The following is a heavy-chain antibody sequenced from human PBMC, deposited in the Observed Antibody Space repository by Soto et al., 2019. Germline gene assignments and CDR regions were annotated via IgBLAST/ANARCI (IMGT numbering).Heavy chain of an antibody. V-gene: IGHV4-34*01. Sequence: PSETLRLTWAVYGGSFSGYYWSWIRQPPGKGLEWIGEINHSGSTNYNPSLKSRVTISVDTSKNQFSLKLSSVTAADTAVYYCARGFDEGWIGYFLRVTVCTFDYWGKGTLIT. CDR2: INHSGST. D-gene: IGHD3-3*01. J-gene: IGHJ4*02. CDR1: GGSFSGYY. CDR3: ARGFDEGWIGYFLRVTVCTFDY.